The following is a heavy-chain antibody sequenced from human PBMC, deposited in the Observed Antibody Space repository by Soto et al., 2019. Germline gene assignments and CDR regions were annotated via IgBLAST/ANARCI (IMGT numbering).Heavy chain of an antibody. Sequence: PSQTLSLTCANSGDSVSSNSAAWNWIRQSPSRGLEWLGRTYYRSKWYNDYAVSVKSRITINPDTSKNQFSLQLNSVTPEDTAVYYCARDIVVVPAADYYYYYRMDVWGQGTTVTVSS. J-gene: IGHJ6*02. CDR1: GDSVSSNSAA. V-gene: IGHV6-1*01. CDR2: TYYRSKWYN. D-gene: IGHD2-2*01. CDR3: ARDIVVVPAADYYYYYRMDV.